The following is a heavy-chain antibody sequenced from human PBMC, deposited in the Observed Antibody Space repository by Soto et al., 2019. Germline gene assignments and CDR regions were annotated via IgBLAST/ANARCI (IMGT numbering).Heavy chain of an antibody. V-gene: IGHV3-30*04. CDR3: ARARSTWSDYYYGMDV. CDR1: GLSFSSNA. D-gene: IGHD6-13*01. CDR2: ISYDGSNK. Sequence: QVHLVESGGGVVQPGRSLRLSCAASGLSFSSNAMHWVRQAPGKGLEWVALISYDGSNKYYADSVKGRFTISRDNSKNTLYLQMNSLRAEDTALYYCARARSTWSDYYYGMDVWGQGTTVTVSS. J-gene: IGHJ6*02.